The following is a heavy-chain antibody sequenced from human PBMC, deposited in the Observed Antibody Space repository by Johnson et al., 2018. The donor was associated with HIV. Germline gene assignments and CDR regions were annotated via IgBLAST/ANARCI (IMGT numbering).Heavy chain of an antibody. V-gene: IGHV3-7*01. CDR2: IKQDGSEK. Sequence: EVQLVESGGGLVQPGGSLRLSCAASGFTFSSYWMSWVRQAPGKGLEWVANIKQDGSEKYYVDSVKGRFTISRDNAKNSLHLQMNSRRAADTAWYYCARAGLMGAFDIWGQGTMVTVSS. J-gene: IGHJ3*02. CDR3: ARAGLMGAFDI. D-gene: IGHD3-16*01. CDR1: GFTFSSYW.